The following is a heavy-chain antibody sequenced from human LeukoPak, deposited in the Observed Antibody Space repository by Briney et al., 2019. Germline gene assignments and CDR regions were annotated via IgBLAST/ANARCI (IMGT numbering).Heavy chain of an antibody. D-gene: IGHD3-10*01. CDR1: GYTFTGYY. CDR2: INPYSDGT. CDR3: ARDPPPNTYYYGSGAQGDY. Sequence: ASVKVSCKASGYTFTGYYMHWVRQAPGQGLECMGWINPYSDGTNDAQKFQGRVTMTRDTSISTAYMELSRLRSDDTVVYYCARDPPPNTYYYGSGAQGDYWGQGTLVTVSS. V-gene: IGHV1-2*02. J-gene: IGHJ4*02.